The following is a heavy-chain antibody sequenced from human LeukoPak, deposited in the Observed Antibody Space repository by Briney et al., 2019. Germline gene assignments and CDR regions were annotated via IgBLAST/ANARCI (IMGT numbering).Heavy chain of an antibody. D-gene: IGHD2-8*01. CDR1: GFTFSSYT. CDR2: ISTSSIYI. J-gene: IGHJ5*02. CDR3: ARVPLMVYDNWFDP. Sequence: PGGSLRLSCAASGFTFSSYTMNWVRQAPGKGLEWVSSISTSSIYIYYADSLKGRFTISRDNAKNSLYLQMNSLRAEDTALYYCARVPLMVYDNWFDPWGQGTLVTVSS. V-gene: IGHV3-21*04.